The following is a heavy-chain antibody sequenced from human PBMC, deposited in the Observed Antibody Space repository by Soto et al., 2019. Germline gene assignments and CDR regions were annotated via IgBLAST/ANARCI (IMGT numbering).Heavy chain of an antibody. J-gene: IGHJ4*02. CDR2: IFYSGNT. Sequence: SQTLCLTWTVSGDSISTGGYCWSWLRQHPVKGLEWIGHIFYSGNTHYSPSLESRVTISVDTSKNQFSIKLTSVTVADTAVYYCATPTPLRGAMITNINFDSWGQGTLVTVSS. CDR1: GDSISTGGYC. V-gene: IGHV4-31*02. CDR3: ATPTPLRGAMITNINFDS. D-gene: IGHD3-10*01.